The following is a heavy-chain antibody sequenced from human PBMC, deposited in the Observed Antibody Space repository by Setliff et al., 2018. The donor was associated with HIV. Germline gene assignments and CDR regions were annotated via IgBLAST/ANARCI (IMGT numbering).Heavy chain of an antibody. Sequence: SETLSLTCTVSGGSISTFYWSWIRQPPGKGLEWIGYIYYTGSTNYNPSLKSRVTISVDTSKNQFSLNLSSVTAADTAVYYCARVACSSTSCPRRYAFDMWGQGTMVTVSS. CDR2: IYYTGST. CDR1: GGSISTFY. CDR3: ARVACSSTSCPRRYAFDM. J-gene: IGHJ3*02. V-gene: IGHV4-59*01. D-gene: IGHD2-2*01.